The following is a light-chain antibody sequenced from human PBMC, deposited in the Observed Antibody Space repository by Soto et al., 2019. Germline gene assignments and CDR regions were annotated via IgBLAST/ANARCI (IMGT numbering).Light chain of an antibody. V-gene: IGKV3D-20*01. CDR1: QSLSSGY. J-gene: IGKJ1*01. CDR3: QEYTTSTRT. CDR2: DTS. Sequence: EIVLTQSPATLSLSPGERATLSCGASQSLSSGYLAWYQQKPGLAPRLLIYDTSRRAPGIPDRFSGSGSGTDFTLTISRLEPEDFAVYYCQEYTTSTRTCGQGTKVEI.